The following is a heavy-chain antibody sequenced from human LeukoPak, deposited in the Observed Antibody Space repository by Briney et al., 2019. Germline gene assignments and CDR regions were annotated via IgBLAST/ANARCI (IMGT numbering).Heavy chain of an antibody. D-gene: IGHD3-16*01. Sequence: SETLSLTCTVSGGSISSSSYYWGWIRQPPGKGLEWIGSIYYSGSTYYNPSLKSRVTISVDTSKNQFSLKLSSVTAADTAVYYCARAMIIYSGVMSHDVFDIWGQGTMVTVSS. V-gene: IGHV4-39*01. CDR1: GGSISSSSYY. CDR3: ARAMIIYSGVMSHDVFDI. CDR2: IYYSGST. J-gene: IGHJ3*02.